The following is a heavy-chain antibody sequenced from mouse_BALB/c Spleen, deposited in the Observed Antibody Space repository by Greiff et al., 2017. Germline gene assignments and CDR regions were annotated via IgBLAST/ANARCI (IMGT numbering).Heavy chain of an antibody. CDR3: ARELTGGGQAWFAY. D-gene: IGHD4-1*01. J-gene: IGHJ3*01. CDR2: ISNGGGST. V-gene: IGHV5-12-2*01. CDR1: GFTFSSYT. Sequence: EVQGVESGGGLVQPGGSLKLSCAASGFTFSSYTMSWVRQTPEKRLEWVAYISNGGGSTYYPDTVKGRFTISRDNAKNTLYLQMSSLKSEDTAMYYCARELTGGGQAWFAYWGQGTLVTVSA.